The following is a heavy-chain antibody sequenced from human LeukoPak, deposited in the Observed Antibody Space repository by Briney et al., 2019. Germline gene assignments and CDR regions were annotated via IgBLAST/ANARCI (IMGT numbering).Heavy chain of an antibody. CDR2: ISSSGSTI. D-gene: IGHD3-10*01. CDR3: ARSPMDYYYGMDV. J-gene: IGHJ6*02. Sequence: NPGGSLRLSCSASGFTFSDYYMSWIRQAPGKGLEWVSYISSSGSTIYYADSVKGRFTISRDNAKNSLYLQMNSLRAEDTAVYYCARSPMDYYYGMDVWGQGTTVTVSS. CDR1: GFTFSDYY. V-gene: IGHV3-11*01.